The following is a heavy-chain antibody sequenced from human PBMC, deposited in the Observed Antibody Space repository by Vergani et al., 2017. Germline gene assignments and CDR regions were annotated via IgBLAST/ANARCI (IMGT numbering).Heavy chain of an antibody. V-gene: IGHV3-23*01. D-gene: IGHD2-2*01. Sequence: EVQLLESGGGLVQPGGSLRLSCAASGFTFSSYAMSWVRQAPGKGLEWVSAISGSGGSTYYADSVKGRFTISRDNSKNTLYLQMNSLRAEDTAVYYCAKVQSYCSSTSCDAFDIWGQGTMVTVSS. CDR3: AKVQSYCSSTSCDAFDI. CDR1: GFTFSSYA. J-gene: IGHJ3*02. CDR2: ISGSGGST.